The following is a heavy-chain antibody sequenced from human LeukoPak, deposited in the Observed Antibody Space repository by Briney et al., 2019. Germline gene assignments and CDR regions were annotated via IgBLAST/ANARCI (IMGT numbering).Heavy chain of an antibody. CDR3: ARVVRYSGTGNWFDP. CDR1: GYTFTSYY. Sequence: GASVKVSCKASGYTFTSYYMHWVRQAPGQGLEWMGWINPNSGGTNYAQKFQGRVTMNTDTSTSTAYMELRSLRSDDTAVYYCARVVRYSGTGNWFDPWGQGTLVTVSS. D-gene: IGHD1-26*01. V-gene: IGHV1-2*02. J-gene: IGHJ5*02. CDR2: INPNSGGT.